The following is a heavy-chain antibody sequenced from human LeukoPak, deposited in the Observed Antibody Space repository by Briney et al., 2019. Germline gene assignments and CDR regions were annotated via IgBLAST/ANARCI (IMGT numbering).Heavy chain of an antibody. CDR1: GFSFSSYA. CDR3: AKSEDDYDSVTSYYPLLGFDY. V-gene: IGHV3-23*01. CDR2: ISSSGGST. J-gene: IGHJ4*02. D-gene: IGHD3-9*01. Sequence: GGSLRLSCAASGFSFSSYAMSWVRQAPGRGLEWVSAISSSGGSTYYAASVKGRVTISRDNYNYTLYLQMNSMRAEDTAVYYCAKSEDDYDSVTSYYPLLGFDYWGQGTLVTVSS.